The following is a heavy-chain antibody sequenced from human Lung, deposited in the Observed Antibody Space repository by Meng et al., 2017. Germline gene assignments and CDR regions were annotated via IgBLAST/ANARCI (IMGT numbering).Heavy chain of an antibody. V-gene: IGHV4-34*01. CDR1: GGSFSDYC. D-gene: IGHD4-11*01. J-gene: IGHJ4*02. CDR2: INHSGST. Sequence: QVQLRQWGAGLLKLSETLSLTCVVSGGSFSDYCWSWIRQPPGKGLEWIGEINHSGSTNYNPSLESRATISVDTSQNNLSLKLSSVTAADSAVYYCARGPTTMAHDFDYWGQGTLVTVSS. CDR3: ARGPTTMAHDFDY.